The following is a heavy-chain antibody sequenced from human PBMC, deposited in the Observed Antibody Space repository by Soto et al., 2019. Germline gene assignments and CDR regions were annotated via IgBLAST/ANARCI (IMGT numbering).Heavy chain of an antibody. J-gene: IGHJ3*01. CDR1: GGSISSSSYY. CDR2: IFYSGST. Sequence: SETLSLTCTVSGGSISSSSYYWGWIRQPPGKGLEWIGSIFYSGSTYYNPSLKSRVTISVDTSKNQFSLQLISVTAADTALYYCARQKPVYSAFDVWGQGTMVT. V-gene: IGHV4-39*01. D-gene: IGHD2-8*01. CDR3: ARQKPVYSAFDV.